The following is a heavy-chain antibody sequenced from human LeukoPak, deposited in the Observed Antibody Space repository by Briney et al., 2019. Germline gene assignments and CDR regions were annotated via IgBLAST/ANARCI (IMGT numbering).Heavy chain of an antibody. D-gene: IGHD5-18*01. V-gene: IGHV3-9*01. CDR1: GFTFGDYA. Sequence: GGSLRLSCAASGFTFGDYAMHWVRQAPGKGLEWVSGISWNSGSIGYADSVKGRFTISRDNAKNSLYLQMNSLRAEDTALYYCAKDMGSTAMVSYYGMDVWGQGTTVTVSS. CDR3: AKDMGSTAMVSYYGMDV. J-gene: IGHJ6*02. CDR2: ISWNSGSI.